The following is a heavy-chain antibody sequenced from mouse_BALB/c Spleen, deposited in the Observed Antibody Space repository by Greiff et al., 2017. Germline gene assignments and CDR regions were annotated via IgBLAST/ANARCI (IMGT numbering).Heavy chain of an antibody. V-gene: IGHV1S56*01. J-gene: IGHJ3*01. CDR2: IYPGNVNT. CDR3: AREDRYDGAWFAY. D-gene: IGHD2-14*01. Sequence: QVQLQQSGPELVKPGASVRISCKASGYTFTSYYIHWVKQRPGQGLEWIGWIYPGNVNTKYNEKFKGKATLTADKSSSTAYMQLSSLTSEDSAVYFCAREDRYDGAWFAYWGQGTLVTVSA. CDR1: GYTFTSYY.